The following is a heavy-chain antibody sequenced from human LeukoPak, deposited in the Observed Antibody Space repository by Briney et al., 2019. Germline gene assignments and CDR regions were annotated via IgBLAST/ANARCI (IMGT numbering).Heavy chain of an antibody. CDR2: IYYSGST. V-gene: IGHV4-59*01. D-gene: IGHD3-10*01. CDR1: GGSISSYY. CDR3: ARVLRHGYFDY. J-gene: IGHJ4*02. Sequence: PSETLSLTCTVSGGSISSYYWSWIRQPPGKGLEWIGYIYYSGSTNYNPSPKSRVTISVDTSKNQFSLKLSSVTAADTAVYYCARVLRHGYFDYWGQGTLVTVSS.